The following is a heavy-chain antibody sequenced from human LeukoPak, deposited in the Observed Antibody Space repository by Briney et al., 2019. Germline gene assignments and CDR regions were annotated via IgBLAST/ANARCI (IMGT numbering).Heavy chain of an antibody. D-gene: IGHD6-19*01. V-gene: IGHV1-2*02. J-gene: IGHJ4*02. CDR1: GYTFTHYY. CDR3: AREGQWRSDY. Sequence: ASVKVSCKASGYTFTHYYMHWVRQAPGQGLEWMGWINPNSGATNCAQDFQGRVTMTRDTSINTIYMELTRLTSDDTAVYFCAREGQWRSDYWGQGTLVTVSS. CDR2: INPNSGAT.